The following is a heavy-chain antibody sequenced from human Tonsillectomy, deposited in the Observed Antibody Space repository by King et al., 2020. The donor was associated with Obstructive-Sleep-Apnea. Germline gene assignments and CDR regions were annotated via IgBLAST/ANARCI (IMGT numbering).Heavy chain of an antibody. CDR1: GYSFTSNW. D-gene: IGHD3-9*01. CDR3: ARQGESFDFNYYYYGMDV. V-gene: IGHV5-51*01. CDR2: IYPGDSDT. Sequence: QLVQSGAEVKKPGESLKISCKGYGYSFTSNWIGWVRQMPGKGLEWMGIIYPGDSDTRYSPSFHGQVTISADKSISTAYLQWSSLKASDTAMYYCARQGESFDFNYYYYGMDVWGQGTTVTVSS. J-gene: IGHJ6*02.